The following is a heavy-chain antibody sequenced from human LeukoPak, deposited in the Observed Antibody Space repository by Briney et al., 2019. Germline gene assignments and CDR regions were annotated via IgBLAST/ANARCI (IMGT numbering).Heavy chain of an antibody. CDR2: INPNSGGT. Sequence: AASVKVSCKASGYTFTGYYMHWVRQAPGQGLEWMGWINPNSGGTNYAQKFQGWVTMTRDTSISTAYMELSRLRSDDTAVYYCARARSSGWYPPFDYWGQGTLVTVSS. CDR1: GYTFTGYY. D-gene: IGHD6-19*01. V-gene: IGHV1-2*04. J-gene: IGHJ4*02. CDR3: ARARSSGWYPPFDY.